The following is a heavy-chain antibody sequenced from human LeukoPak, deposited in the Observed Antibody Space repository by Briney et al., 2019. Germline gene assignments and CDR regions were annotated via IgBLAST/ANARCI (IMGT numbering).Heavy chain of an antibody. CDR2: INPSGGST. CDR1: GYTFTSYY. Sequence: ASVKVSCKASGYTFTSYYMHWVRQAPGQGLEWMGIINPSGGSTSYAQKFQGRVTMTRDTSTSTVYMELSSLRSEDTAVYYCARWRNDYYDSSGYYNDAFDIWGQGTIVTVSS. D-gene: IGHD3-22*01. J-gene: IGHJ3*02. CDR3: ARWRNDYYDSSGYYNDAFDI. V-gene: IGHV1-46*01.